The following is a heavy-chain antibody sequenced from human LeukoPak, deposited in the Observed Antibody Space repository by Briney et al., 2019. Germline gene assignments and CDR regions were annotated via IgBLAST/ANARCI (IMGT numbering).Heavy chain of an antibody. V-gene: IGHV3-30*02. CDR2: IRYDGSNK. D-gene: IGHD5-12*01. CDR3: AKDTEIVATIDYYYYYGMDV. Sequence: GGSLRPSCAASGFTFSSYGMHWVRQAPGKGLEWVAFIRYDGSNKYYADSVKGRFTISRDNSKNTLYLQMNSLRAEDTAVYYCAKDTEIVATIDYYYYYGMDVWGQGTTVTVSS. CDR1: GFTFSSYG. J-gene: IGHJ6*02.